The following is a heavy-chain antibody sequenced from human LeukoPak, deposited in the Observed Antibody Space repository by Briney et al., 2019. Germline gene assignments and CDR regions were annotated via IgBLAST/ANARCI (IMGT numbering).Heavy chain of an antibody. CDR2: ISTYNGNT. J-gene: IGHJ4*02. Sequence: ASVKVSCKASGYSFVLYGISWVRQAPGQGREWMGWISTYNGNTKYAEKFQGRVTMTTDTPTSTAYMELRSLRSDDTAVYYCARDEDYGIFVNVDYWGQGTLVTVSS. V-gene: IGHV1-18*01. D-gene: IGHD4-17*01. CDR3: ARDEDYGIFVNVDY. CDR1: GYSFVLYG.